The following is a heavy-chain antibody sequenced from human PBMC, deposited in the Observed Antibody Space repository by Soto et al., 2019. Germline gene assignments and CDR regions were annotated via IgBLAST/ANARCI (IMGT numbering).Heavy chain of an antibody. CDR3: TSTLSDSSLSDY. J-gene: IGHJ4*02. Sequence: GGSLRLSCTASGFTFGDYAMSWIRQAQGKGLEWVGFIRSKAYGGTTEYAASVKGRFTISRDDSKSIAYLQMNSLKTEDTAVYYCTSTLSDSSLSDYWGQGTLVTVSS. D-gene: IGHD6-6*01. V-gene: IGHV3-49*03. CDR1: GFTFGDYA. CDR2: IRSKAYGGTT.